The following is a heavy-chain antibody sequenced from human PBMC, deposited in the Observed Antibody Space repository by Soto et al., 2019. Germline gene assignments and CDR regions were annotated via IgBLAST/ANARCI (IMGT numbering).Heavy chain of an antibody. J-gene: IGHJ3*01. Sequence: SETLSLTCTVSGGSISSYYWSWIRQPPGKGLEWIGYIYYSGSTNYSPSLKSRVTISVDTSKNQFSLKLSSVTAADTAVYYCARRYGSAFDFWGQGTMVTVSS. CDR2: IYYSGST. D-gene: IGHD3-10*01. V-gene: IGHV4-59*01. CDR3: ARRYGSAFDF. CDR1: GGSISSYY.